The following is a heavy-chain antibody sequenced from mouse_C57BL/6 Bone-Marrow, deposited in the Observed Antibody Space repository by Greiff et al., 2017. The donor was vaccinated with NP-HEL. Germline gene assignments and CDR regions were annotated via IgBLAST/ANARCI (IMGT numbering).Heavy chain of an antibody. CDR3: ARGDYYGSSPFAY. Sequence: QVQLQQPGAELVRPGSSVKLSCKASGYTFTSYWMHWVKQRPIQGLEWIGNIDPSDSETHYNQKFKDKATLTVDKSSSTAYMQLSSLTSEDSAVYYCARGDYYGSSPFAYWGQGTTLTVSS. CDR2: IDPSDSET. J-gene: IGHJ2*01. CDR1: GYTFTSYW. D-gene: IGHD1-1*01. V-gene: IGHV1-52*01.